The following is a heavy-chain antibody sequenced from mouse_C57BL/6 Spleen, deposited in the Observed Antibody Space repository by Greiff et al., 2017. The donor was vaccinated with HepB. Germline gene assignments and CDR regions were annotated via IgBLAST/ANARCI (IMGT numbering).Heavy chain of an antibody. CDR1: GYTFTDYN. D-gene: IGHD4-1*01. V-gene: IGHV1-22*01. J-gene: IGHJ1*03. CDR3: AAPGTRGWYFDV. CDR2: INPNNGGT. Sequence: VQLQQSGPELVKPGASVKMSCKASGYTFTDYNMHWVKQSHGKSLEWIGYINPNNGGTSYNQKFKGKATLTVNKSSSTAYMELRSLTSEDSAVYYCAAPGTRGWYFDVWGTGTTVTVSS.